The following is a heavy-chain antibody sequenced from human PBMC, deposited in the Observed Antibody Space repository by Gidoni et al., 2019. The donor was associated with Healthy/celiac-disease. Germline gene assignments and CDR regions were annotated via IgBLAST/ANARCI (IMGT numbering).Heavy chain of an antibody. V-gene: IGHV3-30*18. CDR3: ANLYSGYDFAVSQNFDY. CDR1: GFTFSSYG. CDR2: ISYDGSNK. Sequence: GESGGGVVQPGRSLRLSCAASGFTFSSYGMHWVRQAPGKGLEWVAVISYDGSNKYYADSVKGRFTISRDNSKNTLYLQMNSLRAEDTAVYYCANLYSGYDFAVSQNFDYWGQGTLVTVSS. J-gene: IGHJ4*02. D-gene: IGHD5-12*01.